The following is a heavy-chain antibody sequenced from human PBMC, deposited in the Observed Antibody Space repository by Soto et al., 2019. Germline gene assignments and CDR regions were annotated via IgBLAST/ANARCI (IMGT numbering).Heavy chain of an antibody. Sequence: ASVKVSCKASGYTFTSYGISWVRQAPGRGLEWMGWISAYNGNTNYAQKLQGRVTMTTDTSTSTAYMELRSLRSDDTAVYYCARVTMIVVVPDYWGQGTLVTVSS. D-gene: IGHD3-22*01. J-gene: IGHJ4*02. V-gene: IGHV1-18*01. CDR2: ISAYNGNT. CDR1: GYTFTSYG. CDR3: ARVTMIVVVPDY.